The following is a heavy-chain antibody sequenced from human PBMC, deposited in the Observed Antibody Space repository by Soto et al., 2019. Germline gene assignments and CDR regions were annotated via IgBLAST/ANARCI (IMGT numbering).Heavy chain of an antibody. CDR3: AKDQSPVATIYYFDY. Sequence: VQLVESGGGVVQPGRSLRLSCAASGFTFSSYGMHWVRQAPGKGLEWVAVISYDGSNKYYADSVKGRFTISRDNSKNTLYLQMNSLRAEDTAVYYCAKDQSPVATIYYFDYWGQGTLVTVSS. CDR1: GFTFSSYG. J-gene: IGHJ4*02. CDR2: ISYDGSNK. V-gene: IGHV3-30*18. D-gene: IGHD5-12*01.